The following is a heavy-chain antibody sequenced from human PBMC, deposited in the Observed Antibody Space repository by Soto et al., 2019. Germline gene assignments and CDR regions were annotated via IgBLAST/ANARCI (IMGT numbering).Heavy chain of an antibody. CDR1: GGTFSSYA. V-gene: IGHV1-69*13. Sequence: ASVKVSCKASGGTFSSYAISCVRQAPGQGLEWMGGIIPIFGTANYAQKFQGRVTITADESTSTAYMELSSLRSEDTAVYYCARLDSSGHNWFDPWGQGTLVTVSS. CDR2: IIPIFGTA. D-gene: IGHD6-19*01. CDR3: ARLDSSGHNWFDP. J-gene: IGHJ5*02.